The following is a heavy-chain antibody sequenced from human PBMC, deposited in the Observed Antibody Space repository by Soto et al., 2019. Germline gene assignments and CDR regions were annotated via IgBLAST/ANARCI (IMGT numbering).Heavy chain of an antibody. CDR3: ARANYSDFWSGYHQYYFDY. D-gene: IGHD3-3*01. J-gene: IGHJ4*02. Sequence: PGGSLRLSCAASGFTFSDYYMSWIRQAPGKGLEWVSYISSSGSTIYYADSVKGRFTISRDNAKNSLYLQMNSLRAEDTAVYYCARANYSDFWSGYHQYYFDYWGQGTLVTVSS. CDR1: GFTFSDYY. V-gene: IGHV3-11*01. CDR2: ISSSGSTI.